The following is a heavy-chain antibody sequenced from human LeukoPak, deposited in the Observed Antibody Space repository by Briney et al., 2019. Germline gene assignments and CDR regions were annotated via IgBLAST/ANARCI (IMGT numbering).Heavy chain of an antibody. V-gene: IGHV3-48*03. D-gene: IGHD2-15*01. J-gene: IGHJ4*02. CDR3: ARGEYCTGGSCYFDY. Sequence: GGSLRLSCAASGFTFSSYEMTWVRQAPGKGLEWVSDISSGGTNKYYADSVKGRFTISRDNAKNSLYLQMNSLRAEDTAIYYCARGEYCTGGSCYFDYWGQGTLVTVS. CDR2: ISSGGTNK. CDR1: GFTFSSYE.